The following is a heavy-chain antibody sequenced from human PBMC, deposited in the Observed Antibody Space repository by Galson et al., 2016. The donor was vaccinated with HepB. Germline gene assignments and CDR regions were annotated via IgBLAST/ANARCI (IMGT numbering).Heavy chain of an antibody. CDR3: ARRHEYCPPVGCSVDY. CDR1: GFTFSGYG. Sequence: SLRLSCAASGFTFSGYGMHWVRQAPGKGLGWVAADSMDGRRKFYADPVKGRFTISRDNSNNMLFLQMSSLTEDDTAVYYCARRHEYCPPVGCSVDYWGQGTLVSVSS. V-gene: IGHV3-30*03. D-gene: IGHD2/OR15-2a*01. J-gene: IGHJ4*02. CDR2: DSMDGRRK.